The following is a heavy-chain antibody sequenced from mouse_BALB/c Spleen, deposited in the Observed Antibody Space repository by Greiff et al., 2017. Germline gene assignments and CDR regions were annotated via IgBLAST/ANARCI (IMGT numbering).Heavy chain of an antibody. CDR2: INPYNDGT. CDR1: GYTFTSYV. Sequence: EAQLQQSGPELVKPGASVKMSCKASGYTFTSYVMHWVKQKPGQGLEWTGYINPYNDGTKYNEKFKGKATLTSDKSSSTAYMELSSLTSEDSAVYYCARRAYRYDYYAMDYWGQGTSVTVSS. V-gene: IGHV1-14*01. J-gene: IGHJ4*01. CDR3: ARRAYRYDYYAMDY. D-gene: IGHD2-14*01.